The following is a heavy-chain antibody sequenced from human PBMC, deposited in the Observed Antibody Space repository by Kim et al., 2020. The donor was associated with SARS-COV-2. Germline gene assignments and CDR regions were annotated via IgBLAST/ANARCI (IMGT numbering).Heavy chain of an antibody. CDR3: AREFMTTVTKNWFDP. V-gene: IGHV6-1*01. J-gene: IGHJ5*02. Sequence: VSVKSRITINPDTSKNQFSLQLNSVTPEDTAVYYCAREFMTTVTKNWFDPWGQGTLVTVSS. D-gene: IGHD4-17*01.